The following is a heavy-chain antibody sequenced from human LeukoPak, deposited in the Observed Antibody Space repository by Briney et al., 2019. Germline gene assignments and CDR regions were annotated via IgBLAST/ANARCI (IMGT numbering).Heavy chain of an antibody. CDR3: AGDLRLRYFDWLSLPRFDY. CDR2: IHYSGST. Sequence: SETLSLTCTVSGGSITSDSYYWDWIRQPPGKGLEWIGSIHYSGSTHYNPSLKSRVIISVDTSKNQFSLKLSSVTAADTAVYYCAGDLRLRYFDWLSLPRFDYWGQGTLVTVSS. V-gene: IGHV4-39*07. J-gene: IGHJ4*02. CDR1: GGSITSDSYY. D-gene: IGHD3-9*01.